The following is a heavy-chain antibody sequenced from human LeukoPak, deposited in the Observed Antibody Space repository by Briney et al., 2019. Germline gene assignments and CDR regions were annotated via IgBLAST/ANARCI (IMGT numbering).Heavy chain of an antibody. V-gene: IGHV1-18*01. Sequence: ASVNVSCKASGYTFTSYGISWVRQAPGQGREWMGWISAYNGNTNYAQKLQGRVTMTTDTSTSTAYMELRSLRSDDTAVYYCARVVGKVGATQNWGQGTLVTVSS. J-gene: IGHJ4*02. CDR1: GYTFTSYG. CDR2: ISAYNGNT. CDR3: ARVVGKVGATQN. D-gene: IGHD1-26*01.